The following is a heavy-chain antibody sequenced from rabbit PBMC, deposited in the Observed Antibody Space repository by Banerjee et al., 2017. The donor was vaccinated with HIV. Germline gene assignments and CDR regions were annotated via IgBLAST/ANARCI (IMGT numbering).Heavy chain of an antibody. CDR3: ARSTSGYDIGDL. V-gene: IGHV1S40*01. CDR2: IAGGSGNA. CDR1: GFSFSSGYY. J-gene: IGHJ3*01. Sequence: QSLEESGGGLVQPEGSLTLTCTASGFSFSSGYYMCWVRQAPGKGLEWIACIAGGSGNAYYANWAKGRFTISKTSSTTVTLQMTSLTAADTATYFCARSTSGYDIGDLWGQGTLVTDS. D-gene: IGHD1-1*01.